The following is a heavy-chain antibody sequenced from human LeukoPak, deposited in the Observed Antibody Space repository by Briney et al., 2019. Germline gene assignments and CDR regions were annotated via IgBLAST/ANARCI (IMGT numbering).Heavy chain of an antibody. D-gene: IGHD6-6*01. CDR3: ARPSGYYYYYMDV. CDR2: INHSGST. J-gene: IGHJ6*03. V-gene: IGHV4-34*01. Sequence: KPSETLSLTCAVYGGSFTGYYWSWIRQPPGKGLEWIGEINHSGSTNYNPSLKSRVTISVDTSKNQFSLKLSSVTAADTAVYYCARPSGYYYYYMDVWGKGTTVTISS. CDR1: GGSFTGYY.